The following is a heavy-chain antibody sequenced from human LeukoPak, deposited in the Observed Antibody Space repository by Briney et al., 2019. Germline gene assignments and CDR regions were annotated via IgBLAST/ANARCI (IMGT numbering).Heavy chain of an antibody. CDR1: GFIFSNYE. D-gene: IGHD4-17*01. J-gene: IGHJ3*02. CDR2: ISGRSSTI. Sequence: GGSLRLSCAASGFIFSNYEVNWVRQAPGKELEWVSYISGRSSTIYYADSVKGRFTISRDNAKNSLYLQMNRLRGEDTAVYYCARDTLIDYGDYVAIDAFDIWGQGTMVTVSS. V-gene: IGHV3-48*03. CDR3: ARDTLIDYGDYVAIDAFDI.